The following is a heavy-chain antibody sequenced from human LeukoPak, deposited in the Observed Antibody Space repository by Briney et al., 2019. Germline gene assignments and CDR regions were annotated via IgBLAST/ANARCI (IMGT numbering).Heavy chain of an antibody. V-gene: IGHV3-21*01. D-gene: IGHD6-19*01. Sequence: GGPLRLSCAASGFTFSSYSMNWVRQAPGKGLEWVSYISSSRRYIYYSYSMKGRFPIARDNAKNSLYLQMNSLRAEDTAVYYCARDLEGVADGYSMDVWGQGTTVTVSS. J-gene: IGHJ6*02. CDR3: ARDLEGVADGYSMDV. CDR2: ISSSRRYI. CDR1: GFTFSSYS.